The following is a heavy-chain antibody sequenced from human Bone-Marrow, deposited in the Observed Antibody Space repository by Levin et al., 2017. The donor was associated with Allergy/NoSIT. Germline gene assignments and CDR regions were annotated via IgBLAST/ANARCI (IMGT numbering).Heavy chain of an antibody. CDR1: GHSFTNDW. CDR3: ARFTYYYGMDV. V-gene: IGHV5-51*01. J-gene: IGHJ6*02. CDR2: IYLGDSDA. Sequence: GGSLRLSCKGSGHSFTNDWIAWVRQMPGKGLEWMGIIYLGDSDARYRPSFQGQVTISADKSIDTAYLQWTSLKASDTAIYYCARFTYYYGMDVWGQGTTVTVSS.